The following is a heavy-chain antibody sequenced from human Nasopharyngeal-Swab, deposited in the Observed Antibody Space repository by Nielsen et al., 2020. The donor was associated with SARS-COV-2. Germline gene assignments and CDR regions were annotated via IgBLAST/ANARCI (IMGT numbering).Heavy chain of an antibody. D-gene: IGHD3-22*01. J-gene: IGHJ4*02. Sequence: GESLKISCAASGFTFSDYYMSWIRQAPGKGLEWVSYISSSGSTIYYADSVKGRFTISRDNSKNTLYLQMNSLRAEDTAVYYCAKDPKITMIVVVSYFDYWGQGTLVTVSS. CDR1: GFTFSDYY. V-gene: IGHV3-11*04. CDR2: ISSSGSTI. CDR3: AKDPKITMIVVVSYFDY.